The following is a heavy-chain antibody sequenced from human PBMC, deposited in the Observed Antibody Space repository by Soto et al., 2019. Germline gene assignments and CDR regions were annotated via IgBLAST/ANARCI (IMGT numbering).Heavy chain of an antibody. D-gene: IGHD5-18*01. CDR1: GCSVTNYG. CDR2: ISAYNGNT. J-gene: IGHJ4*02. V-gene: IGHV1-18*01. CDR3: ARREYSYGQEFDY. Sequence: VTVYRKASGCSVTNYGISWVRQAPGQGLEWMGWISAYNGNTNYAQKLQGRVTMTTDTSTSTAYMELRGLRSDDTAVYYCARREYSYGQEFDYWGQGTLVTVSS.